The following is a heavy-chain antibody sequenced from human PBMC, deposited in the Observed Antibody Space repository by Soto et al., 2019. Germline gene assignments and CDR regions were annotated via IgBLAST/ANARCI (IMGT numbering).Heavy chain of an antibody. CDR3: ARGRYSSWDAFDI. V-gene: IGHV4-31*11. D-gene: IGHD6-13*01. CDR1: GGSISSGGYY. Sequence: SETLSLTCAVSGGSISSGGYYWSWIRQHPGKGLEWIGYIYYSGSTYYNPSLKSRVTISVDTSKNQFSLKLSSVTAADTAVYYCARGRYSSWDAFDIWGQGTMVTVPS. J-gene: IGHJ3*02. CDR2: IYYSGST.